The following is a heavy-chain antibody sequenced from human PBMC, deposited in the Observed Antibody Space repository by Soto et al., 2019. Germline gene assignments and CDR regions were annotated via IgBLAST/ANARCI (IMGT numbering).Heavy chain of an antibody. CDR2: ISSSGSTR. Sequence: GGSLRLSWAASGFTFSSYEMNWARQAPGKGLEWGSYISSSGSTRYYADSVKGRFTISRDTAQNSLYLQMNSLRAEDTAVYYCARDRHYGEGNWFDPWGQGTRGTVS. J-gene: IGHJ5*02. V-gene: IGHV3-48*03. CDR1: GFTFSSYE. CDR3: ARDRHYGEGNWFDP. D-gene: IGHD4-17*01.